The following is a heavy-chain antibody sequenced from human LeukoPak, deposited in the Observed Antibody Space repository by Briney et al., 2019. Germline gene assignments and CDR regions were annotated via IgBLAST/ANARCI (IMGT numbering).Heavy chain of an antibody. CDR2: IYYSGSI. CDR1: GGSISSGGYS. Sequence: SETLSLTCAVSGGSISSGGYSWSWIRQPPGKGLEWIGHIYYSGSINYNPSLKSRITMSVDTSKNQFSLKLSSVTAADTAVYYCARDLRIAVVGETAMDVWGQGTTVTVSS. CDR3: ARDLRIAVVGETAMDV. V-gene: IGHV4-61*08. D-gene: IGHD6-13*01. J-gene: IGHJ6*02.